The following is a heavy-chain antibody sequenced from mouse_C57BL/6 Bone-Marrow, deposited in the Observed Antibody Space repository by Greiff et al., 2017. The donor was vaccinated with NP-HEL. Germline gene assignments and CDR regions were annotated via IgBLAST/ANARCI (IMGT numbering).Heavy chain of an antibody. Sequence: QVQLQQSGAELVRPGTSVKMSCKASGYTFTNYWIGWAKQRPGHGLEWIGDIYPGGGYTNYNEKFKGKATLTADKSSSTAYMQFSSLTSEDSAIYYCARGDYEGSYYAMDYWGQGTSVTVSS. CDR1: GYTFTNYW. V-gene: IGHV1-63*01. CDR2: IYPGGGYT. J-gene: IGHJ4*01. D-gene: IGHD1-1*01. CDR3: ARGDYEGSYYAMDY.